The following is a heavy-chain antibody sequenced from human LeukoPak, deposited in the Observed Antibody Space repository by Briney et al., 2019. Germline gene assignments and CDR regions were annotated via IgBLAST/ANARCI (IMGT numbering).Heavy chain of an antibody. J-gene: IGHJ4*02. D-gene: IGHD2-2*01. CDR1: GYSFFTYW. CDR3: ARLGGYCTSTTCYTDY. Sequence: GESLKISCKGSGYSFFTYWIAWVRQMPGKGLEWMGIIYPGDSDTRYSPSFQGQVTISADKSISTAYLQWSSLKASDTAMYYCARLGGYCTSTTCYTDYWGQGTLVTVSS. CDR2: IYPGDSDT. V-gene: IGHV5-51*01.